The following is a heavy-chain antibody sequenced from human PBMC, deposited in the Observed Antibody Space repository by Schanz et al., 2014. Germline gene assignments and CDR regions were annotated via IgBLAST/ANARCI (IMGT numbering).Heavy chain of an antibody. CDR2: ISAYNGHT. J-gene: IGHJ4*02. CDR3: ARGGYSSGWYDRDIAHFDY. V-gene: IGHV1-18*01. Sequence: QVQLVQSGAELRKPGASVKVSCKTSGYAFSDYGITWVRQAPGQGLQWMGWISAYNGHTDYAQKLQGRVTMTTDTSTSTAYMELRSLRSDDTAVYYCARGGYSSGWYDRDIAHFDYWGQGTLVTVSS. CDR1: GYAFSDYG. D-gene: IGHD6-19*01.